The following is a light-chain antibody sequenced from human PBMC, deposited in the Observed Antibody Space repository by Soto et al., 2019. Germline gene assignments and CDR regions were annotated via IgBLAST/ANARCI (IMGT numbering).Light chain of an antibody. CDR3: STWDDSLNGWV. V-gene: IGLV1-51*01. J-gene: IGLJ3*02. CDR2: DND. Sequence: QSVVTQPPSVSAAPGQKVTISCSGSSSSSHIGHHSVSWYQHLPGTAPKLLIYDNDQRPSGVPDRFSGSRSGTSASLAISGLQSDDEAVYFCSTWDDSLNGWVFGGGTKLTVL. CDR1: SSSSHIGHHS.